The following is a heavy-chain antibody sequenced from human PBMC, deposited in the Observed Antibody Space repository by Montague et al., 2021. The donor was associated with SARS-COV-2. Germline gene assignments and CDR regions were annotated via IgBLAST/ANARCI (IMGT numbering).Heavy chain of an antibody. CDR2: IYYSGST. V-gene: IGHV4-59*12. CDR1: GESISSYY. J-gene: IGHJ5*02. Sequence: SETLSLTCAVYGESISSYYWSWIRQPPGKGLEWIGCIYYSGSTNYNPSLKSRVTISVDTSKNQFSLKLSSVTAADTAVYYCARDPEAYAWSGFPNWFDPWGQGTLVTVSS. CDR3: ARDPEAYAWSGFPNWFDP. D-gene: IGHD3-3*01.